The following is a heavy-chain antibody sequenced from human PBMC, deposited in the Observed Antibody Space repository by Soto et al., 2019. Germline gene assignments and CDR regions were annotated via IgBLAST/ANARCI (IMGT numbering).Heavy chain of an antibody. V-gene: IGHV3-23*01. CDR2: ISGNSGFT. J-gene: IGHJ4*02. CDR3: VKIGSAYVPHSPLEY. Sequence: EVQVLESGGGLVQPGGSLRLSCAASGFTFSNYAMNWVRQAPGKGLEWVSGISGNSGFTYYTDSVKGRFTISRDNYKNTPFIQMNTLRDENTAIYYCVKIGSAYVPHSPLEYWDRGIVVTVSS. D-gene: IGHD1-26*01. CDR1: GFTFSNYA.